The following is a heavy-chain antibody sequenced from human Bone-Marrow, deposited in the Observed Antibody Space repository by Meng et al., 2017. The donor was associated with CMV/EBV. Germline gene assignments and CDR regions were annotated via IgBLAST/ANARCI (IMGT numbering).Heavy chain of an antibody. V-gene: IGHV2-70D*14. D-gene: IGHD1-7*01. CDR3: ARAITGTHSWGWFFDY. J-gene: IGHJ4*02. Sequence: SGPTLVKPTQALALTCTVSGFSGGASGMRVSWIRQAPGEAPEWLARIDWDDDEFYSTSLRTRLTISKDTSENQVILTMTNMDPMDTATYYCARAITGTHSWGWFFDYWGPGILVTVSS. CDR2: IDWDDDE. CDR1: GFSGGASGMR.